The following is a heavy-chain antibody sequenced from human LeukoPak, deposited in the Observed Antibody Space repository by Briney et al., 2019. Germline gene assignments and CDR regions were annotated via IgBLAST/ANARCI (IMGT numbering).Heavy chain of an antibody. D-gene: IGHD3-3*01. Sequence: NPGGSLRLSCAASGFTFSSYAMHWVRQAPGKGLEWVSFISSSSNYIYYADSVKGRFTISRDNAKNSLYLQMNSLRAEDTAVYYCARDTRNYDFWTGYSFDSWGQGTLVTVSS. J-gene: IGHJ4*02. V-gene: IGHV3-21*01. CDR2: ISSSSNYI. CDR3: ARDTRNYDFWTGYSFDS. CDR1: GFTFSSYA.